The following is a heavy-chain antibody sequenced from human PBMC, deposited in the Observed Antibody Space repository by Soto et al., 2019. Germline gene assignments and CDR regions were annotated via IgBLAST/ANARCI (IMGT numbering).Heavy chain of an antibody. J-gene: IGHJ5*02. CDR3: AREIVTAGGNNYFDP. CDR1: CGTVASSHW. CDR2: VYHTGDT. Sequence: PSWSPALPICFSCGTVASSHWWSWVRQSPGRGLEWIGNVYHTGDTNFNPSLQSRVTFSVDKSNNQFSLRLTSVTAADTAVYFCAREIVTAGGNNYFDPWGPGTLVTVSS. D-gene: IGHD2-21*02. V-gene: IGHV4-4*02.